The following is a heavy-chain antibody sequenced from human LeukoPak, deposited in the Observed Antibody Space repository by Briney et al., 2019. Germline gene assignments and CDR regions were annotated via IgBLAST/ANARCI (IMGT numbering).Heavy chain of an antibody. CDR1: GYTFTSYD. CDR2: MNPNSVNT. CDR3: ASGTDYGDYEGYYYGMDV. D-gene: IGHD4-17*01. V-gene: IGHV1-8*01. Sequence: ASVKVSCKASGYTFTSYDINWVRQATGQGLEWMGWMNPNSVNTGYAQKFQGRVTMTRNTSISTAYMELSSLRSEDTAVYYCASGTDYGDYEGYYYGMDVWGQGTTVTVSS. J-gene: IGHJ6*02.